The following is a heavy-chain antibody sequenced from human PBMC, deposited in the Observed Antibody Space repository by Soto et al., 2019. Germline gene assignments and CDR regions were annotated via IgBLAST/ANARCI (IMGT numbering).Heavy chain of an antibody. D-gene: IGHD3-3*01. CDR1: GFTFSSYG. Sequence: GGSLRLSCAASGFTFSSYGMHWVRQAPGKGLEWVAVISYDGSNKYYADSVKGRFTISRDNSKNTLYLQMNSLRAEDTAVYYCAKVRDRDYDFWSGYEYGMDVWGQGTTVTVSS. V-gene: IGHV3-30*18. CDR2: ISYDGSNK. J-gene: IGHJ6*02. CDR3: AKVRDRDYDFWSGYEYGMDV.